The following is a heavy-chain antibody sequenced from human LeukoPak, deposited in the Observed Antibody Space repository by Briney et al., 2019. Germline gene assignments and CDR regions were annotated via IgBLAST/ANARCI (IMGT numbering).Heavy chain of an antibody. CDR2: ISWNSGSI. CDR1: GFTFDDYA. J-gene: IGHJ4*02. Sequence: GRSLRLSCAASGFTFDDYAMPWARQAPGKGLEWVSGISWNSGSIGYADSVKGRFTISRDNAKNSLYLQMNSLRAEDTALYYCAKDIQGNDFWSGYVDYWGQGTLVTVSS. V-gene: IGHV3-9*01. CDR3: AKDIQGNDFWSGYVDY. D-gene: IGHD3-3*01.